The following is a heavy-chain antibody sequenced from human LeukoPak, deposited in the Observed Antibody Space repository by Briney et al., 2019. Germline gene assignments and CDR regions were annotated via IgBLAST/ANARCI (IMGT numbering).Heavy chain of an antibody. CDR3: ARHPRARQSRVGATTWFDY. CDR1: GGSISSSSYY. CDR2: NYYSGST. Sequence: MASETLSLTCTVSGGSISSSSYYWGWIRQPPGKGLEWIGSNYYSGSTYYNPSLESRVTISVDTSKNQFSLKLSSVTAADTAVYYCARHPRARQSRVGATTWFDYWGQGTLVTVSS. J-gene: IGHJ4*02. D-gene: IGHD1-26*01. V-gene: IGHV4-39*01.